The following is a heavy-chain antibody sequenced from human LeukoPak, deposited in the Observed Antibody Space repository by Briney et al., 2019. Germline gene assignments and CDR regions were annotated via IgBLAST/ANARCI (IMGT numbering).Heavy chain of an antibody. CDR1: GGSISSYY. V-gene: IGHV4-59*12. Sequence: PSETLSLTCTVSGGSISSYYWSWIRQPPGKGLEWIGYIYYSGSTNYNPSLKSRVTISVDTSKNQFSLKLSPVTAADTAVYYCARGQRYCSGGSCYSFDYWGQGTLVTVSS. D-gene: IGHD2-15*01. CDR2: IYYSGST. CDR3: ARGQRYCSGGSCYSFDY. J-gene: IGHJ4*02.